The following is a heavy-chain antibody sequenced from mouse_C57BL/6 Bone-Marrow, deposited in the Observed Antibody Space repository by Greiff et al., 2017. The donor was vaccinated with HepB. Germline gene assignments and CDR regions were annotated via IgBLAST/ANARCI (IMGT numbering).Heavy chain of an antibody. Sequence: QVQLKQPGAELVKPGASVKLSCKASGYTFTSYWMHWVKQRPGQGLEWIGMIHPNSGSTNYNEKFKSKATLTVDKSSSTAYMQLSSLTSEDSAVYYCARRGNYYGRDYWGQGTTLTVSS. J-gene: IGHJ2*01. V-gene: IGHV1-64*01. CDR1: GYTFTSYW. CDR2: IHPNSGST. D-gene: IGHD1-1*01. CDR3: ARRGNYYGRDY.